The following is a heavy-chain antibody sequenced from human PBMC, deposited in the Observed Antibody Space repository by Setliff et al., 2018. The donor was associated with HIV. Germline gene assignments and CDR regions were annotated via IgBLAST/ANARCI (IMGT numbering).Heavy chain of an antibody. J-gene: IGHJ4*02. D-gene: IGHD4-4*01. CDR2: IHHSGSS. CDR3: AREHDYSNYPRLDS. V-gene: IGHV4-4*08. CDR1: GDSIITYY. Sequence: SETLSLTCTVSGDSIITYYWTWIRQPPGKGLEWIGYIHHSGSSDYTPSLRSRVTMSVDTSKNQFSLKLTSVTAADTAVYYCAREHDYSNYPRLDSWGQGILVTVSS.